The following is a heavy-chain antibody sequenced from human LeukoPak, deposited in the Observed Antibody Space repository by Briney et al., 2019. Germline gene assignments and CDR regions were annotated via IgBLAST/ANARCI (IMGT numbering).Heavy chain of an antibody. Sequence: SETLSLTCAVYGGSFSGYYWSWIRQPPGKGLEWIGYIYYSGSTNYNPSLKSRVTISVDTSKNHFSLKLSSVTAADTAVYYCARGATGHLDYWGQGTLVTVSS. CDR2: IYYSGST. CDR3: ARGATGHLDY. D-gene: IGHD1-26*01. CDR1: GGSFSGYY. J-gene: IGHJ4*02. V-gene: IGHV4-59*01.